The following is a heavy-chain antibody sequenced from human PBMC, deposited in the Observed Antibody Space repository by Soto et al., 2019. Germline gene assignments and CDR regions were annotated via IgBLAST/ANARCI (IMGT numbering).Heavy chain of an antibody. J-gene: IGHJ4*02. D-gene: IGHD3-10*01. Sequence: GGSLRLSCAASGFTFSSYAMHWVRQAPGKGLEWVAVISYDGRNKYYADSVKGRFTISRDNSKNTLYLQMNSLRAEDTAVYYCASEVLLWFGELSVDYWGQGTLVTVSS. V-gene: IGHV3-30*03. CDR2: ISYDGRNK. CDR3: ASEVLLWFGELSVDY. CDR1: GFTFSSYA.